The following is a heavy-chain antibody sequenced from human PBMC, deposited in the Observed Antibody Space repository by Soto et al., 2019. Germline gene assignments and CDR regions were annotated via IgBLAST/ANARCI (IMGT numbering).Heavy chain of an antibody. CDR1: GLTLTNYA. D-gene: IGHD2-2*01. J-gene: IGHJ5*02. V-gene: IGHV3-23*01. Sequence: EVQLLESGGGLVQPGGSLRLSCAVSGLTLTNYAMSWVRQAPGKGLDWVSSISGSGGTTYYADSVKGRFTISRDNSKTTLYLQMSSLGAEDTAVYYCAADRVVVVPAAMFTWGQGTLVTVSA. CDR3: AADRVVVVPAAMFT. CDR2: ISGSGGTT.